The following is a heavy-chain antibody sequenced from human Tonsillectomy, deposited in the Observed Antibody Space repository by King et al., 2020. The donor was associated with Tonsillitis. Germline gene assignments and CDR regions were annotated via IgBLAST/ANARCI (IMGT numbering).Heavy chain of an antibody. CDR2: INPNSGST. V-gene: IGHV1-2*04. CDR1: GYTFTGYY. J-gene: IGHJ3*02. Sequence: QLVQSGAEVKKPGASVKVSCKASGYTFTGYYMHWVRQAPGQGLEWMGWINPNSGSTNYAQKFQGWVTMTRDTSISTAYMELSRLRSDDTAVYYCARDPEPVGCGAFDIWGQGTLVTVSS. CDR3: ARDPEPVGCGAFDI. D-gene: IGHD1-26*01.